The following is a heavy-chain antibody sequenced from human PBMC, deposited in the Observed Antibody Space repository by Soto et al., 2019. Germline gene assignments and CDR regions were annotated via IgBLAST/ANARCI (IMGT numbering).Heavy chain of an antibody. CDR1: GFTFSDYS. CDR3: TGGGTAMVLGSIGAGMDV. D-gene: IGHD5-18*01. V-gene: IGHV3-21*01. CDR2: ISCSSDYI. J-gene: IGHJ6*02. Sequence: EVQLVESGGGLVKPGGSLRLSCAASGFTFSDYSMNWVRQGLGKGLEWVSSISCSSDYIFYADSVQGRFTISRDNAKNSRYLQMNTLRAEATAVYCCTGGGTAMVLGSIGAGMDVWGQGTTVTVSS.